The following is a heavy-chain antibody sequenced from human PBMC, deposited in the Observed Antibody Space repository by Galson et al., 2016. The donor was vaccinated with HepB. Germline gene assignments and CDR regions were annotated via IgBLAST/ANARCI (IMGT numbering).Heavy chain of an antibody. CDR1: GFTFTNYV. Sequence: SVKVSCKASGFTFTNYVIHWVRQAPGQRLEWMGWINACNGNTKYSQKFQGKVTLTRDTSASTAYMELSSLNSEDTSVYYCAREEGSVVLAGFDTWGQGTLVTVSS. V-gene: IGHV1-3*01. J-gene: IGHJ5*02. CDR3: AREEGSVVLAGFDT. D-gene: IGHD2-2*01. CDR2: INACNGNT.